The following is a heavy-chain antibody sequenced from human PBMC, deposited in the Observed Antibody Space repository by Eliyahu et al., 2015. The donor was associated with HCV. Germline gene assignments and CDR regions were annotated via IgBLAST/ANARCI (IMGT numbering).Heavy chain of an antibody. J-gene: IGHJ4*02. V-gene: IGHV3-48*01. Sequence: EVQLVESGGGLVQPGGSLRLXCAASGFXFSNYAMSWVRQAPGKGLEWVSYISASTRSIYNADSVKGRFTISRDSAKNSLYLQMNSLRAEDTAVYYCARSRDGYPYYFDYWGQGTLVTVSS. D-gene: IGHD5-24*01. CDR1: GFXFSNYA. CDR2: ISASTRSI. CDR3: ARSRDGYPYYFDY.